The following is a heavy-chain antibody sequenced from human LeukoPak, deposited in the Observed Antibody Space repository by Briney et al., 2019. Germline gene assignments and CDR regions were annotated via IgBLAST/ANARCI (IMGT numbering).Heavy chain of an antibody. CDR2: IYYSGST. CDR1: GGSISSYY. D-gene: IGHD1-26*01. CDR3: ASLVGATTPSGAFDI. V-gene: IGHV4-59*01. J-gene: IGHJ3*02. Sequence: SETLSLTCTVSGGSISSYYCSWIRQPPGKGLEWVGYIYYSGSTNYNPSLKSRVTISVDTSKNQFSLKLSSVTAADTAVYYCASLVGATTPSGAFDIWGQGTMVTVSS.